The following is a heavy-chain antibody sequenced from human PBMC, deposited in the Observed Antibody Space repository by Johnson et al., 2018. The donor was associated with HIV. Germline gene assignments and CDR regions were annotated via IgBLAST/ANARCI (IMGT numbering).Heavy chain of an antibody. J-gene: IGHJ3*01. CDR2: IDSVGRGT. V-gene: IGHV3-74*01. CDR1: GFTLSDHW. Sequence: VQLVESGGGSGQPGGSLRLSCAASGFTLSDHWMHWFRQVPGKGLAWVSRIDSVGRGTSYADSVKGRFTISRDNAKNTLSLQMNNLRAEDTAVYYCARDRRFYDVLTSSSCPTFDLWGQGTMVTVSP. CDR3: ARDRRFYDVLTSSSCPTFDL. D-gene: IGHD3-9*01.